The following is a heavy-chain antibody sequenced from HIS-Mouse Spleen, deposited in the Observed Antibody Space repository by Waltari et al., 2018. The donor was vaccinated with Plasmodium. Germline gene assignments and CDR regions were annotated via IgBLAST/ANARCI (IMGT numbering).Heavy chain of an antibody. Sequence: QVQLQQWGAGLLKPSETLSLTCAVYGGSFSGYYWSWIRQPPGKGLEWIGEMNHSGSTNYNPSLKSRVTISVDTSKNQFSLKLSSVTAADTAVYYCARGQLGIDAFDIWGQGTMVTVSS. J-gene: IGHJ3*02. V-gene: IGHV4-34*01. CDR3: ARGQLGIDAFDI. CDR1: GGSFSGYY. CDR2: MNHSGST. D-gene: IGHD7-27*01.